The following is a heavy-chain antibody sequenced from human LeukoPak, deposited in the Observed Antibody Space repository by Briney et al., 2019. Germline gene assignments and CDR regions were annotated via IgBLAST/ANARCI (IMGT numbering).Heavy chain of an antibody. V-gene: IGHV4-31*03. Sequence: PSQTLSLTCTVSGGTISSGGYYWSWIRQHPGKGLEWIGYIYYSESTYYNPSLKSRVTISVDTSKNQFSLKLSSVTAADTAVYYCARVLGPRYCSSTSCYGIGVLFDPWGQGTLVTVSS. CDR1: GGTISSGGYY. CDR3: ARVLGPRYCSSTSCYGIGVLFDP. J-gene: IGHJ5*02. D-gene: IGHD2-2*01. CDR2: IYYSEST.